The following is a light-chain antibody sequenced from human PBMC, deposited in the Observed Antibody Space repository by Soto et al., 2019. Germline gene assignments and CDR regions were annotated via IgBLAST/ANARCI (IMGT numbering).Light chain of an antibody. Sequence: DIVMIQSPDSLAVSLGERATINCKSSQTVLYSSNNANYLAWYQQKPGQPPKLLIYWASTRESGVPDRFSGSGSGTDFTLTISSLQAEDVAVYYCQQYYSTPFTFGPGTKVDIK. J-gene: IGKJ3*01. CDR1: QTVLYSSNNANY. V-gene: IGKV4-1*01. CDR3: QQYYSTPFT. CDR2: WAS.